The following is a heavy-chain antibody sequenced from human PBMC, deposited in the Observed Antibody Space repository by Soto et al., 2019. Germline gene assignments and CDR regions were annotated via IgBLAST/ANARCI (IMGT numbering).Heavy chain of an antibody. V-gene: IGHV5-51*01. D-gene: IGHD3-10*01. Sequence: GESLKISCKGSGYSFTSYWIGWVRQMPGKGLEWMGIIYPGDSDTRYSPSFQGQVTISADKSISTAYLQWSSLKASDTAMYYCARLERLGESPPWYQLAVWGKGTTVTVYS. CDR3: ARLERLGESPPWYQLAV. CDR2: IYPGDSDT. J-gene: IGHJ6*04. CDR1: GYSFTSYW.